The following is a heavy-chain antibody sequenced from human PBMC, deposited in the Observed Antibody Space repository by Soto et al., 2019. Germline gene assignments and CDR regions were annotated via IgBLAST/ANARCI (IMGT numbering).Heavy chain of an antibody. D-gene: IGHD3-3*01. CDR3: ARDEASLRFVLYYGMDV. V-gene: IGHV1-18*04. Sequence: GASVKVSCKSSGYTFTSYCISWVRQAPGQGLEWMGWISAYNGNTNYAQKLQGRVTMTTDTSTSTAYMELRSLRSDDTAVYYCARDEASLRFVLYYGMDVWGQGTTVTVSS. CDR1: GYTFTSYC. CDR2: ISAYNGNT. J-gene: IGHJ6*02.